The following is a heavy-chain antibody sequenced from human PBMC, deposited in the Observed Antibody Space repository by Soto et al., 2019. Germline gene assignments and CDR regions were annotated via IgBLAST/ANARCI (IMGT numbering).Heavy chain of an antibody. D-gene: IGHD3-10*01. CDR3: AHSQIPLVRGVMPPLRAFDI. CDR2: IYWDDDK. V-gene: IGHV2-5*02. J-gene: IGHJ3*02. Sequence: QITLKESGPPLVKPTQTLTLTCTFSGFSLSTSGVGVGWIRQPPGKALEWLALIYWDDDKRYSPSLKSRLTSTKDTTKNPVVLTMTHMDPVDTATYYCAHSQIPLVRGVMPPLRAFDIWGQGTMVTVSS. CDR1: GFSLSTSGVG.